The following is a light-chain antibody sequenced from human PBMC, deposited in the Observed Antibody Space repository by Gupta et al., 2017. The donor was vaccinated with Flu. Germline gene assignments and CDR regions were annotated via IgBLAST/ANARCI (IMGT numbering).Light chain of an antibody. V-gene: IGLV2-14*04. CDR1: RTDIGTYNY. CDR2: DVN. CDR3: GSYTTSSTGI. Sequence: RTDIGTYNYFSWIQQRPGKAPKLMIYDVNNRPSGTSARCTGSKSGNTASLTISGLQAEDEADYYCGSYTTSSTGIFGGGTKLTVL. J-gene: IGLJ2*01.